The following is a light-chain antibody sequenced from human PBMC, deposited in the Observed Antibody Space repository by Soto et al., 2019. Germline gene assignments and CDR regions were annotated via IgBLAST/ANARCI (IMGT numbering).Light chain of an antibody. CDR3: QQYGSSVT. J-gene: IGKJ4*01. CDR1: QSVRSRY. Sequence: DIVLTQSPGTLSLSPGERATLSCRASQSVRSRYLAWYQQKAGQAPRLLIYDASRRATGIPDRFSGSGSGKEFTLTISRLEPEAFAVYYCQQYGSSVTFGGGTKVEIK. V-gene: IGKV3-20*01. CDR2: DAS.